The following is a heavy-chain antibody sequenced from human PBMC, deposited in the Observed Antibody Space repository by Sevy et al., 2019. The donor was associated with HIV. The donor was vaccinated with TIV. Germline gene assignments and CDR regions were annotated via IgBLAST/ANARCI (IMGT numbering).Heavy chain of an antibody. CDR3: ARDQVYSSGWPTPGYMDV. CDR1: GGSISSGSYY. Sequence: SETLSLTCTVSGGSISSGSYYWSWIRQPAGKGLEWIGRIYTSGRTNYNPSLKSRVTISVDTSKTQFSLKLSSVTAADTAVYYCARDQVYSSGWPTPGYMDVWGKGTTVTVSS. J-gene: IGHJ6*03. V-gene: IGHV4-61*02. D-gene: IGHD6-19*01. CDR2: IYTSGRT.